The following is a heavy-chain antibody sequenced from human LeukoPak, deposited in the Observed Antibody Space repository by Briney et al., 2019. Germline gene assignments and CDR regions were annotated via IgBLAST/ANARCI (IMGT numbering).Heavy chain of an antibody. Sequence: GGSLRLSCAASGFTVSSNYMSWVRQAPGKGLEWVSIIHSGGTTNYVDSVKGRFTISRDNSRNTQYLQMNSLRAEDTAVYYCARDCSSSCSPYYGMDVWGQGTTVTVSS. CDR2: IHSGGTT. D-gene: IGHD2-2*01. J-gene: IGHJ6*02. V-gene: IGHV3-53*01. CDR1: GFTVSSNY. CDR3: ARDCSSSCSPYYGMDV.